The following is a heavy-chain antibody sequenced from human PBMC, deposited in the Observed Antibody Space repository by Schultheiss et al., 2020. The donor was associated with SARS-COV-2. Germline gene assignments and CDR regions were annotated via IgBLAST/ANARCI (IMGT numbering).Heavy chain of an antibody. CDR3: ARAGLETMVLSGNYYYYMDV. CDR2: IKQAGSEK. V-gene: IGHV3-7*03. J-gene: IGHJ6*03. CDR1: GFTFSYYW. Sequence: GGSLRLSCAASGFTFSYYWMSWVRQAPGKGLEWVANIKQAGSEKYYVDSVKGRFTISRDNAKNSLYLQMNSLRAEDTAVYYCARAGLETMVLSGNYYYYMDVWGKRTTVTVSS. D-gene: IGHD4/OR15-4a*01.